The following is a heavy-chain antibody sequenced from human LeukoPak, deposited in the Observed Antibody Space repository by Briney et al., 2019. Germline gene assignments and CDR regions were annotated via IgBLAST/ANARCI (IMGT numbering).Heavy chain of an antibody. D-gene: IGHD3-16*01. J-gene: IGHJ4*02. Sequence: GGSLRLSCAASGFTFSSYWMYWVRHAPGKGLVWVSRINNDGSSTIYADSVKGRFTIYRDNAKNTLYLQMNSLRDDDTAVYYCVRDNGGEHLWGQGTLVTVSS. CDR3: VRDNGGEHL. CDR1: GFTFSSYW. CDR2: INNDGSST. V-gene: IGHV3-74*01.